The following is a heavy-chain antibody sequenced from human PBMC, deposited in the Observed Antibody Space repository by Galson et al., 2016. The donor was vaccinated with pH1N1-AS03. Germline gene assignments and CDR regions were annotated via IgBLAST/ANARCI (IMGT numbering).Heavy chain of an antibody. Sequence: SETLSLTCAVYGGSFNSYYWNWIRQSPGKGLEWVGEINHSGSTDYNPSLKSRVTISVDPSKNQISLNLNSVTAADTAVYYCARGSYSSGWYRGRNAFDIWGQGTMVTVSS. J-gene: IGHJ3*02. CDR2: INHSGST. D-gene: IGHD6-19*01. V-gene: IGHV4-34*01. CDR3: ARGSYSSGWYRGRNAFDI. CDR1: GGSFNSYY.